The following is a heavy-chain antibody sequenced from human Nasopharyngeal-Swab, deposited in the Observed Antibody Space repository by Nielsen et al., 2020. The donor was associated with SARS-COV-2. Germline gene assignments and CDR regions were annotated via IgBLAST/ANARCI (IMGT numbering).Heavy chain of an antibody. D-gene: IGHD2-2*01. CDR2: INPDGSEK. CDR1: GFNFNTSW. V-gene: IGHV3-7*03. J-gene: IGHJ4*02. CDR3: AHYASAAY. Sequence: GGSLRLSCADSGFNFNTSWMTWVRQAPGKGLEWVANINPDGSEKNYVDSVKCRFTISRDNAESSLYLHMKSLRGDDTAVYYCAHYASAAYWGQGTLVTVSS.